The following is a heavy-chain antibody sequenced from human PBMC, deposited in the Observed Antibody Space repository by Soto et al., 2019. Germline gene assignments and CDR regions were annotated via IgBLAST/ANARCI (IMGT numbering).Heavy chain of an antibody. Sequence: SVKFSCKASGGTFSSYAISWVRQAPGQGLEWMGGIIPIFGTANYAQKFQGRVTITADESTSTAYMELSSLRSEDTAVYYCARDRMDYDILTGYYTNDAFDIWGQGTMVSVSS. V-gene: IGHV1-69*13. CDR2: IIPIFGTA. CDR3: ARDRMDYDILTGYYTNDAFDI. J-gene: IGHJ3*02. D-gene: IGHD3-9*01. CDR1: GGTFSSYA.